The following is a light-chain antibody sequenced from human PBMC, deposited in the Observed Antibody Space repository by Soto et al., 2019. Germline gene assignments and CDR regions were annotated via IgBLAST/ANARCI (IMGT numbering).Light chain of an antibody. J-gene: IGKJ5*01. CDR2: GAS. Sequence: EVVMTQSPATLSVSPGERATLSFRASQSVSSKLAWYQQKPGQAPRLLIYGASTRATGIPARFSGSGSGTEFTLTISSLQSEDFAVYYCQQYNNWPPITFGQGTRLEIK. V-gene: IGKV3-15*01. CDR1: QSVSSK. CDR3: QQYNNWPPIT.